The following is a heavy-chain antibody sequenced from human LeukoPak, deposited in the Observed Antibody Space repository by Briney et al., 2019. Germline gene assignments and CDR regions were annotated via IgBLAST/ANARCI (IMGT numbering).Heavy chain of an antibody. CDR1: GSTFTNAW. Sequence: PGGSLRLSCAASGSTFTNAWMTWVRQVPGKGLEWVGRVRSKTDGGTTDYAAPVTGRFTISRDDSKNTLYLQMNSLKIEDTAIYYCTTAPYYYDSSGSNYWGQGTLVTVSS. CDR3: TTAPYYYDSSGSNY. CDR2: VRSKTDGGTT. D-gene: IGHD3-22*01. V-gene: IGHV3-15*01. J-gene: IGHJ4*02.